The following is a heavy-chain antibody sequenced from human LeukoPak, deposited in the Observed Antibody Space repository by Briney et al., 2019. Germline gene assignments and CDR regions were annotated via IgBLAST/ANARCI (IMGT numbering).Heavy chain of an antibody. Sequence: GGSLRLSCAASGFTFSSYAMHWVRQAPGKGLEWVAVISYDGSNKYYADSVKGRFTISRDNSKNTLYLQMNSLRAEDTAVYYCARASGSGWQFDYWGQGTLVTVSS. V-gene: IGHV3-30*04. D-gene: IGHD6-19*01. CDR1: GFTFSSYA. CDR2: ISYDGSNK. J-gene: IGHJ4*02. CDR3: ARASGSGWQFDY.